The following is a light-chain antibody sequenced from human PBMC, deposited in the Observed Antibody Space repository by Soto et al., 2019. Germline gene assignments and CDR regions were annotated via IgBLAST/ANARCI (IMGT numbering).Light chain of an antibody. Sequence: DVVITQSPLSLPVTLGQPASISCRSSQSLVYXXXNTYLSWFQLRPGQSPRRLIYKVSNRDSGVPDRFSGSGSATDFTLKISRVEADDVGVYYCMQGTHWPPVTFGQGTKVEIK. J-gene: IGKJ1*01. CDR1: QSLVYXXXNTY. CDR2: KVS. V-gene: IGKV2-30*01. CDR3: MQGTHWPPVT.